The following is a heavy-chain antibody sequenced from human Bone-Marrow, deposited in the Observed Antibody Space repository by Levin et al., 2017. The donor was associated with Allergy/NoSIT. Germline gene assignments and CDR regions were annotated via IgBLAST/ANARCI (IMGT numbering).Heavy chain of an antibody. CDR1: GGSFSAYY. V-gene: IGHV4-34*01. J-gene: IGHJ1*01. D-gene: IGHD2-8*01. Sequence: SETLSLTCAVYGGSFSAYYWSWIRQPPEKGLEWIGEINDGGSTNYNPSLKSRVTMSIDASKNQSSLRLSSVTAADTAAYYCARGFATSGWCPLFQHWGQGTLVTVSS. CDR3: ARGFATSGWCPLFQH. CDR2: INDGGST.